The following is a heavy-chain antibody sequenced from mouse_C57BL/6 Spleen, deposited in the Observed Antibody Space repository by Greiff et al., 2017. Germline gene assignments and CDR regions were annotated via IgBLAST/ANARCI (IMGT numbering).Heavy chain of an antibody. V-gene: IGHV10-3*01. J-gene: IGHJ4*01. CDR1: GFTFNTYA. CDR2: IRSKSSNYAT. Sequence: VQLKESGGGLVQPKGSLKLSCAASGFTFNTYAMHWVRQAPGTGLEWVARIRSKSSNYATYYADSVKDRFTISRDDSQSMLYLQMNNLKTEDTAMYYCVRGNWDVRDYYAMDYWGQGTSVTVSS. D-gene: IGHD4-1*02. CDR3: VRGNWDVRDYYAMDY.